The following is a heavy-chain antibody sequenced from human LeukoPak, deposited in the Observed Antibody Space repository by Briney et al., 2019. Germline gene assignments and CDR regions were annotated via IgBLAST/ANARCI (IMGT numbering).Heavy chain of an antibody. CDR1: GYTFTSYG. D-gene: IGHD3-9*01. CDR3: ARARSEDYDILTGDFDY. V-gene: IGHV1-18*01. Sequence: ASVKVSCKASGYTFTSYGISWVRQAPGQELEWMGWISAYNGNTNYAQKLQGRVTMTTDTSTSTAYMELRSLRSDDTAVYYCARARSEDYDILTGDFDYWGQGTLVTVSS. CDR2: ISAYNGNT. J-gene: IGHJ4*02.